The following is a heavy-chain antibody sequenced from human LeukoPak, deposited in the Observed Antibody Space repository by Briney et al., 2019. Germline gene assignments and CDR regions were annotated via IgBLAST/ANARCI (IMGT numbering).Heavy chain of an antibody. V-gene: IGHV3-23*01. CDR2: ISGSGGST. Sequence: GGSLRLSCAASGFTFSTFAMIWVRQAPGKGLEWVSAISGSGGSTYYADSVKGRFTISRDNSKNTLYLQMNSLRAEDTAVYYCAKLATVTDYFDYWGQGTLVTVSS. CDR1: GFTFSTFA. D-gene: IGHD4-17*01. CDR3: AKLATVTDYFDY. J-gene: IGHJ4*02.